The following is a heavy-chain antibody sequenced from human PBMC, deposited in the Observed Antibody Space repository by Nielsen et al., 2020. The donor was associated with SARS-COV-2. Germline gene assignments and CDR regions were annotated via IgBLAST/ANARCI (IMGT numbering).Heavy chain of an antibody. J-gene: IGHJ4*02. Sequence: GGSLRLSCAASGFPLDDYAMHWVRQAPGKGLEWVSFISWHSHVIGYADSVKGRFTISRDNAGNSLFLHMDSLRDEDTAVYYCVRDREWAFDLWGQGTLVTVSS. CDR1: GFPLDDYA. V-gene: IGHV3-9*01. CDR3: VRDREWAFDL. CDR2: ISWHSHVI. D-gene: IGHD3-3*01.